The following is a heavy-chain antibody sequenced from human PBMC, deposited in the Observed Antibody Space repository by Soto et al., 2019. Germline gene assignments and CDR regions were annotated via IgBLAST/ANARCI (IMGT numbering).Heavy chain of an antibody. Sequence: QVQLVQSGAEVKKPGSSVKVSCKASGGTFSSYAISWVRQAPGQGLEWMGGIIPIFGTANYAQKFQGRVTITRYESTSTAHMELSSLRSEDTAVYYCERDGWVYDYSPFDYWGQGTLVTVSS. D-gene: IGHD4-4*01. V-gene: IGHV1-69*05. CDR2: IIPIFGTA. CDR3: ERDGWVYDYSPFDY. J-gene: IGHJ4*02. CDR1: GGTFSSYA.